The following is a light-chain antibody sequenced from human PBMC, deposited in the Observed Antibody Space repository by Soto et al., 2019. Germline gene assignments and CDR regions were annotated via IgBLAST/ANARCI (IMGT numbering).Light chain of an antibody. CDR1: SSDVGSYNY. V-gene: IGLV2-14*01. J-gene: IGLJ1*01. Sequence: QSVLTQPASVSGSPRQSITISCTGASSDVGSYNYVSWYQQHPGKAPKLMIYEVSNRPSGVSNRFSGSKSGNTASLTISGLQAEEEADYYCSSYTSSSTLVFGTGTKLTVL. CDR2: EVS. CDR3: SSYTSSSTLV.